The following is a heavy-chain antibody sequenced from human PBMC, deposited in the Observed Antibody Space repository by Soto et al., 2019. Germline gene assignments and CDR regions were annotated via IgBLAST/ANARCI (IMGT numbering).Heavy chain of an antibody. CDR3: ARSAKKPWLPDF. D-gene: IGHD5-12*01. CDR2: INAGNGNT. CDR1: GFSFIDYS. Sequence: GASVKVSCKASGFSFIDYSILWVRQAPGQSLEWLGWINAGNGNTKYSHKFQDRVTITSDTSATTTYMELRSLRSEDTAVFYCARSAKKPWLPDFWGQGTLVTVSS. J-gene: IGHJ1*01. V-gene: IGHV1-3*01.